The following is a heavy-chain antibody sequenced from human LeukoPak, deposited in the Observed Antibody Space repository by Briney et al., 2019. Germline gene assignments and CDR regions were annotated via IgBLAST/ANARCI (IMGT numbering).Heavy chain of an antibody. CDR1: GGSISSYY. CDR3: ARGRNSGNWFDP. D-gene: IGHD4-23*01. V-gene: IGHV4-4*07. CDR2: IYTSGST. J-gene: IGHJ5*02. Sequence: SETLSLTCTVFGGSISSYYWSWIRQPAGKGLEWIGRIYTSGSTNYNPSLKSRVTMSVDTSKNQFSLKLSSVTAADTAVYYCARGRNSGNWFDPWGQGTLVTVSS.